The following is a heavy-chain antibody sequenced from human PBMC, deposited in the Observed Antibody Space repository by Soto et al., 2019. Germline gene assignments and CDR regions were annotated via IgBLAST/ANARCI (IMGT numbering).Heavy chain of an antibody. V-gene: IGHV3-30-3*01. CDR3: ARDFYGRNYYYYYGMDV. CDR2: ISYDGSKK. J-gene: IGHJ6*02. CDR1: GFTFSSYA. D-gene: IGHD3-10*01. Sequence: QVQLVESGVGVVQPGRSLRLSCAASGFTFSSYAMHGVRQAPGKGLEWVAVISYDGSKKYYADSVKGGLTISIDNSKNSLYLHMNSLRAEDTAVYYCARDFYGRNYYYYYGMDVWGQVTTVTVSS.